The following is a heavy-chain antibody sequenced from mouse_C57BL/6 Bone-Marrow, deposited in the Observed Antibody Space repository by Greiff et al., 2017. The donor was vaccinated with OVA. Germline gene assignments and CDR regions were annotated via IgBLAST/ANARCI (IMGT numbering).Heavy chain of an antibody. CDR2: IDPENGDT. D-gene: IGHD2-2*01. CDR3: TGTYGYDLFAY. CDR1: GYTFTSYW. J-gene: IGHJ3*01. V-gene: IGHV14-4*01. Sequence: VQLQQPGTELVKPGASVKLSCKASGYTFTSYWMHWVKQRPEQGLEWIGWIDPENGDTEYASKFQGKATITADTSSNTAYLQLSSLTSEDTAVYYCTGTYGYDLFAYWGQGTLVTVSA.